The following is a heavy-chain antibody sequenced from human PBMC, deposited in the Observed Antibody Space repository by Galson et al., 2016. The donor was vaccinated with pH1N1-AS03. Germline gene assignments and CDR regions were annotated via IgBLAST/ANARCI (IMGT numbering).Heavy chain of an antibody. J-gene: IGHJ3*01. CDR3: TRFAWATSGDDAFDV. Sequence: SLRLSCAASGFTFSTYWMSWVRQAPGKGLEWVANIKQDATEKYYVDSVKGRFTISRDNAKTSLYLQMDSLRLENTASYYCTRFAWATSGDDAFDVWGQVTLVTFSS. D-gene: IGHD3-10*01. CDR1: GFTFSTYW. CDR2: IKQDATEK. V-gene: IGHV3-7*01.